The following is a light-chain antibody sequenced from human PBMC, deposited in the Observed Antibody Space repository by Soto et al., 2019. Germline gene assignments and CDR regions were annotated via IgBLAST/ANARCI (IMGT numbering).Light chain of an antibody. CDR1: SSNIGSNY. Sequence: QSVLTQPPSASGTPGQRVTISCSGSSSNIGSNYVYWYQQLPGTAPKLLIYSNNQRPSGVPDRFSGSKSGSSGSLAIRGLQSEDEAEYYCAAWDDSLNGWVFGGGTKLTVL. CDR3: AAWDDSLNGWV. V-gene: IGLV1-44*01. J-gene: IGLJ3*02. CDR2: SNN.